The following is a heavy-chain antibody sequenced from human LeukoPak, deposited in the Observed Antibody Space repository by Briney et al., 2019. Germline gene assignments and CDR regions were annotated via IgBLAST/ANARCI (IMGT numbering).Heavy chain of an antibody. J-gene: IGHJ3*02. CDR2: MYYSGST. CDR1: GGSFSSSSYY. CDR3: ARHFDRDGYKSNAFDI. D-gene: IGHD5-24*01. Sequence: SETLSLTCTVSGGSFSSSSYYWGWIRQPSGKGLEWIGSMYYSGSTYYNASLRSRVTISVDTSKNQFSLKLSSVTAADTAVYYCARHFDRDGYKSNAFDIWGQGTMVTVSS. V-gene: IGHV4-39*01.